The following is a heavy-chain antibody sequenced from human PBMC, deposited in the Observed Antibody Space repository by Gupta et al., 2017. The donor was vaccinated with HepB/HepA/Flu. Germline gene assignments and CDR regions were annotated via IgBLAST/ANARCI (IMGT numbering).Heavy chain of an antibody. J-gene: IGHJ4*02. CDR1: GFSFSSYA. Sequence: EVQLLESGGGLVQPGGSLRLSCAASGFSFSSYAMSWVRQAPGEGLEWVSTISESGGSAYYADSVKGRFTISRDNSKNTLYLQMNSLRDEDTAVFYCAKVLYYYGDYGLWDYWGQGALVTVSS. V-gene: IGHV3-23*01. D-gene: IGHD4-17*01. CDR2: ISESGGSA. CDR3: AKVLYYYGDYGLWDY.